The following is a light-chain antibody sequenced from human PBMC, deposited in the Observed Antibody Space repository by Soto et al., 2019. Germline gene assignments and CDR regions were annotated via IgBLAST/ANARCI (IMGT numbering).Light chain of an antibody. Sequence: QSVLTQPASVSGSPGPSITISCTGTSSDGGCYNYVSWYQQHPGKAPKFMIYDVSNRPSGVSTRFSGSKSGNTASLTISGLQAEDEADYYCNSYTTSNTRQIVFGTGTKV. V-gene: IGLV2-14*01. J-gene: IGLJ1*01. CDR2: DVS. CDR3: NSYTTSNTRQIV. CDR1: SSDGGCYNY.